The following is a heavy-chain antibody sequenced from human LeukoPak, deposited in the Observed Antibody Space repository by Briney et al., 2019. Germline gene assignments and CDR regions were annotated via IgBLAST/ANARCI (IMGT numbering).Heavy chain of an antibody. D-gene: IGHD3-16*01. CDR1: GFTFSSYG. V-gene: IGHV3-33*01. CDR2: IWYDGSNK. J-gene: IGHJ3*02. CDR3: ARHPNYDYVWGSYNHAFDI. Sequence: GGSLRLSCAASGFTFSSYGMHWVRQAPGKGLEWVAVIWYDGSNKYYADSVKGRFTISRDNSKNTLYLQMNSLRAEDTAVYYCARHPNYDYVWGSYNHAFDIWGQGTMVTVSS.